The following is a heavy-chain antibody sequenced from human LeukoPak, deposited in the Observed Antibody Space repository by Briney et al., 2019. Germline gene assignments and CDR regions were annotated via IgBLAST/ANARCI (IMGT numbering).Heavy chain of an antibody. CDR3: AKRGVVIRVILVGFHKEAYYFDS. J-gene: IGHJ4*02. Sequence: GGSLRLSRAVSGITLSNYGMSWVRQAPGKGLEWVAGISGSGGSTNYADSVKGRFTISRDNRKNTLYLQMKSLRAEDTAVYFCAKRGVVIRVILVGFHKEAYYFDSWGQGALVTVSS. V-gene: IGHV3-23*01. D-gene: IGHD3-22*01. CDR1: GITLSNYG. CDR2: ISGSGGST.